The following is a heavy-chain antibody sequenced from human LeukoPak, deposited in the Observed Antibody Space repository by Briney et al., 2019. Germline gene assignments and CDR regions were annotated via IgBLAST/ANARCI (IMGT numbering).Heavy chain of an antibody. Sequence: PGRSLRLSCAASGFTSSSYAMHWVRQAPGKGLEWVAVISYDGSNKYYADSVKGRFTISRDNSKNTLYLQMNSLRAEDTAVYYCAKGFNIVVVPAAFGYWGQGTLVTVSS. CDR1: GFTSSSYA. CDR2: ISYDGSNK. J-gene: IGHJ4*02. CDR3: AKGFNIVVVPAAFGY. V-gene: IGHV3-30-3*01. D-gene: IGHD2-2*01.